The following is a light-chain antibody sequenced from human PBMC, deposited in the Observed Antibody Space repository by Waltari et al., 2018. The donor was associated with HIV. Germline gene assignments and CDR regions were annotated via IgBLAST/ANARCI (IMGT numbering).Light chain of an antibody. J-gene: IGKJ2*01. CDR1: QSVRSGF. V-gene: IGKV3-20*01. CDR3: QQFDTSPPYT. CDR2: GAS. Sequence: EIVLTQSPGTLSLSPGERATLSCRASQSVRSGFLAWYQQKPGQAPRLLIYGASRRATGIPDRFSGSGSGTDFTLTISGLEPEDFAVYYCQQFDTSPPYTFGQGSKLEIK.